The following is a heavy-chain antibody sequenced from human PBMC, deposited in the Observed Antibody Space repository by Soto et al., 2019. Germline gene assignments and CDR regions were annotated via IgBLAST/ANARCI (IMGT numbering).Heavy chain of an antibody. Sequence: GGSLRLSCAASGFTFSSYAMSWVRQAPGKGLEWVSVITGSGDTIYYADSVKGRFTISRDNSKNTLYLQMNSLRPEDAAVYHCAKLLLWSRGFFDYWGQGALVTVSS. CDR2: ITGSGDTI. D-gene: IGHD3-10*01. V-gene: IGHV3-23*01. CDR3: AKLLLWSRGFFDY. CDR1: GFTFSSYA. J-gene: IGHJ4*02.